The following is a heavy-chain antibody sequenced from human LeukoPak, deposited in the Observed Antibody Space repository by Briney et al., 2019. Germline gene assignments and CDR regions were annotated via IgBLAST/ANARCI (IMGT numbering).Heavy chain of an antibody. J-gene: IGHJ6*02. CDR3: ARGRRRVLWFGEGPPYYYGMDA. CDR1: GGSISSYY. V-gene: IGHV4-59*12. CDR2: IYYSGST. D-gene: IGHD3-10*01. Sequence: SETLSLTCTVSGGSISSYYWSWIRQPPGKGLEWIGYIYYSGSTNYNPSLKSRVTISVDTSKNQFSLKLSSVTAADTAVYYCARGRRRVLWFGEGPPYYYGMDAWGQGTTVTVSS.